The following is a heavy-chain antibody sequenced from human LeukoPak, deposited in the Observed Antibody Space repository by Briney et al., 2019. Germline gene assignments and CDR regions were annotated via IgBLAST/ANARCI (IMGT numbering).Heavy chain of an antibody. CDR2: IYYSGST. V-gene: IGHV4-59*01. CDR1: GGSISNYY. Sequence: SETLSLTCTVSGGSISNYYWSWIRQPPGKGLEWIGYIYYSGSTNYNPSLKSRVSISVDTSKKQFSLKLTSVTAADTAMYYCARGGYCGSSSCYGDDAFDIWGQGTMVTVSS. D-gene: IGHD2-2*01. CDR3: ARGGYCGSSSCYGDDAFDI. J-gene: IGHJ3*02.